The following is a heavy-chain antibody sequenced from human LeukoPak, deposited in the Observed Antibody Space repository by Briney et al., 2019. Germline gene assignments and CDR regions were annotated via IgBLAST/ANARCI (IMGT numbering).Heavy chain of an antibody. CDR1: GFAFGVHA. CDR2: IGSGADL. CDR3: AKDWTPHNRVYDCLDA. Sequence: GGSLRLSCVGSGFAFGVHAMSWVRQAPGKGPEWVATIGSGADLYYAESVKGRFTISRDDPRNTVWLQMNSLRAEDTALYYCAKDWTPHNRVYDCLDAWGQGTQVTVSS. J-gene: IGHJ5*02. D-gene: IGHD3-16*01. V-gene: IGHV3-23*01.